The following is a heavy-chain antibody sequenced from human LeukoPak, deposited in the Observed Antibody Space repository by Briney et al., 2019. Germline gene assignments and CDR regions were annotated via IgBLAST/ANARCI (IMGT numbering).Heavy chain of an antibody. V-gene: IGHV3-7*01. Sequence: GGSLRLSCAASEFTFSSYWMSWVRQAPGKGLEWVANIKQDGGQIYYLESVKGRFTVSRDNAKNSLYLQMNSLRAEDTAVYYCARLGARQMLEYWGQGTLATVSS. CDR1: EFTFSSYW. CDR3: ARLGARQMLEY. CDR2: IKQDGGQI. D-gene: IGHD4-17*01. J-gene: IGHJ4*02.